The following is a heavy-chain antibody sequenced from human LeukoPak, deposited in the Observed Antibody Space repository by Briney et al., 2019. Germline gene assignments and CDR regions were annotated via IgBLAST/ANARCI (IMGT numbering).Heavy chain of an antibody. CDR3: ARVGSGWAIYYFDY. Sequence: GSLRLSCAASGFTFSSYSMSWIRQPPGKGLEWIGEINHSGSTNYNPSLKSRVTISVDTSKNQFSLKLSSVTAADTAVYYCARVGSGWAIYYFDYWGQGTLVTVSS. V-gene: IGHV4-34*01. CDR2: INHSGST. CDR1: GFTFSSYS. D-gene: IGHD6-19*01. J-gene: IGHJ4*02.